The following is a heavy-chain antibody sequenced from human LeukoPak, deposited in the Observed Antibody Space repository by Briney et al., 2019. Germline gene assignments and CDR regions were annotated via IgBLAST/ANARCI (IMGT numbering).Heavy chain of an antibody. CDR1: GGSFSGYY. CDR3: ARTSNLIAAALVDWFDP. J-gene: IGHJ5*02. D-gene: IGHD6-13*01. Sequence: SETLSLTCAVYGGSFSGYYWSWIRQPPGKGLEWIGEINHRGSTNYNPSLKSRVTISVDTSKNQFSLKLSSVTAADTAVYYCARTSNLIAAALVDWFDPWGQGTLVTVSS. V-gene: IGHV4-34*01. CDR2: INHRGST.